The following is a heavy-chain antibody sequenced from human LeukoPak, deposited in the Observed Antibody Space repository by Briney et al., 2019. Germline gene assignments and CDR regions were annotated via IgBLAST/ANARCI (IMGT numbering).Heavy chain of an antibody. D-gene: IGHD2-2*01. CDR1: GGSISSSSYY. J-gene: IGHJ5*02. CDR3: ARRGYCSSTSCYEYWFDP. CDR2: IYYSGST. Sequence: PSETLSLTCTVSGGSISSSSYYWGWIRQPPGKGLEWIGIIYYSGSTYYNPSLKSRLTISVDASKNQFSLKLSSVTATDTAVYYCARRGYCSSTSCYEYWFDPWGQGTLVTVSS. V-gene: IGHV4-39*01.